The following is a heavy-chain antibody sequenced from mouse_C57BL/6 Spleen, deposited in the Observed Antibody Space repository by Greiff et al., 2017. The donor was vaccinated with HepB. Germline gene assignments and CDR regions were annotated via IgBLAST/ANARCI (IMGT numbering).Heavy chain of an antibody. CDR2: INPNNGGT. D-gene: IGHD1-1*01. CDR3: ARWTTGVDY. Sequence: EVQLQQSGPELVKPGASVKISCKASGYTFTDYYMNWVKQSHGKSLEWIGDINPNNGGTSYNQKFKGKATLTVDKSSSTAYMELRSLTYEDSAVYYCARWTTGVDYWGQGTTLTVSS. J-gene: IGHJ2*01. V-gene: IGHV1-26*01. CDR1: GYTFTDYY.